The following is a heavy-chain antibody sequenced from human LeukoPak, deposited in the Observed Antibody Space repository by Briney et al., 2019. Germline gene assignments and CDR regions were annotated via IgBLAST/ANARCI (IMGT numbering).Heavy chain of an antibody. J-gene: IGHJ4*02. D-gene: IGHD3-16*01. Sequence: GGSLRLSCVASGFTFSNYWMSWVRQAPGKGLEWVSDISGNGVNTYYADSVKGRFTISRDNSKNTLYLQMNSLGAEDTAIFYCATFGVVTRDYYFQYWGQGAQVTVSS. CDR3: ATFGVVTRDYYFQY. V-gene: IGHV3-23*01. CDR1: GFTFSNYW. CDR2: ISGNGVNT.